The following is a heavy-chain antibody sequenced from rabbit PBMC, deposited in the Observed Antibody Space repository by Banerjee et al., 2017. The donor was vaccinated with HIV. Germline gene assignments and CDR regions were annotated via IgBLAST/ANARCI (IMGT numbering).Heavy chain of an antibody. D-gene: IGHD4-1*01. J-gene: IGHJ6*01. Sequence: EQLEESGGDLVKPEGSLTLTCTASGFSFSNYYMSWVRQAPGKGLEWIGIIYAGSSGSAYYASWVNGRFTISKTSSTTVTLQMTSLTAADTATYFCARDLAGVIGWNFGLWGPGTLVTVS. CDR3: ARDLAGVIGWNFGL. CDR2: IYAGSSGSA. CDR1: GFSFSNYYM. V-gene: IGHV1S45*01.